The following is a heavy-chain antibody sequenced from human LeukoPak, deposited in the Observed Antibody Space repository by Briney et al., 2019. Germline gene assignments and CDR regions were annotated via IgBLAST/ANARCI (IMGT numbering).Heavy chain of an antibody. D-gene: IGHD4-23*01. CDR1: GFTFSSYS. V-gene: IGHV3-48*04. Sequence: PGGSLRLSCAASGFTFSSYSMTWVRQAPGKGLEWVSYISSSSSTIYYADSVKGRFTISRDNAQNSLFLQMNSLRAEDTAVYYCARTTVDIYYYYYYMDVWGKGTTVTVSS. J-gene: IGHJ6*03. CDR2: ISSSSSTI. CDR3: ARTTVDIYYYYYYMDV.